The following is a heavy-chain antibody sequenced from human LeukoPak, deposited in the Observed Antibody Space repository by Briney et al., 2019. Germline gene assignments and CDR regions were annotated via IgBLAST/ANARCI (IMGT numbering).Heavy chain of an antibody. CDR1: GASISSYY. CDR2: IYTNGGT. D-gene: IGHD6-13*01. V-gene: IGHV4-4*07. CDR3: ARDGRQQVAQDWFDP. Sequence: PSETLSLTCSVSGASISSYYWSWIRQPAGKGLEWIGRIYTNGGTNYNPSLKSRVTISLDTSRTHFSLKLSSVTAAETDVYYCARDGRQQVAQDWFDPWGQGTLVTVSS. J-gene: IGHJ5*02.